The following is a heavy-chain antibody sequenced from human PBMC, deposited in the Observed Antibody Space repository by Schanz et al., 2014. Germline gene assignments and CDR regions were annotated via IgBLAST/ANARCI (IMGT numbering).Heavy chain of an antibody. CDR2: MSSSSNTI. Sequence: EVRLVESGGGLVEPGGSLRLSCAASGFTFSSYNMNWVRQAPGKGLEWVAYMSSSSNTIYYADSVKGRFTISRDNAKNSLFLQMHSLRADDTAVYYCARSTYYDILTGQTHTRVDVRYFDLWGRGTLVTVSS. V-gene: IGHV3-48*04. D-gene: IGHD3-9*01. CDR1: GFTFSSYN. CDR3: ARSTYYDILTGQTHTRVDVRYFDL. J-gene: IGHJ2*01.